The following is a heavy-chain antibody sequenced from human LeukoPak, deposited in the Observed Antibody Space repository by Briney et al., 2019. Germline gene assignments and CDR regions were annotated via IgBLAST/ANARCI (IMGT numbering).Heavy chain of an antibody. V-gene: IGHV4-31*03. J-gene: IGHJ3*02. CDR3: ARDRLDAFDI. CDR1: GGSISSGGYY. Sequence: SETLSLTCTVSGGSISSGGYYWSWIRQHPGKGLEWIGYIYYSGSTYYNPSLKSRVTISVDTSRNQFSLKLSSVTAADTAVYYCARDRLDAFDIWGQGTMVTVSS. CDR2: IYYSGST.